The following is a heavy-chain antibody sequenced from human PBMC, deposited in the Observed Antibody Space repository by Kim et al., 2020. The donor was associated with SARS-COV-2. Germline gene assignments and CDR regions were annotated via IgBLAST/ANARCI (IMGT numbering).Heavy chain of an antibody. J-gene: IGHJ3*02. D-gene: IGHD6-19*01. Sequence: DSVKGRFTISRDNAKNTLYLQMNSLRAEDTAVYYCARGVRQWLVLGAFDIWGQGTMVTVSS. CDR3: ARGVRQWLVLGAFDI. V-gene: IGHV3-66*01.